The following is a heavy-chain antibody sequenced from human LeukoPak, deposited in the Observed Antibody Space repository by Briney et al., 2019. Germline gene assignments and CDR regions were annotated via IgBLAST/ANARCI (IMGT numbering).Heavy chain of an antibody. D-gene: IGHD3-22*01. V-gene: IGHV3-23*01. CDR1: GFIFSNYA. Sequence: GGSLRLSCAVSGFIFSNYAMTWVRQAPGKGLEWVSSISAGGGTKYYADSVKGRFTMSRDNSKNTLYLQMNSLRAEDTAVYYCAKDKGDDSSGYYLVEYYFDYWGQGTLVTVSS. J-gene: IGHJ4*02. CDR3: AKDKGDDSSGYYLVEYYFDY. CDR2: ISAGGGTK.